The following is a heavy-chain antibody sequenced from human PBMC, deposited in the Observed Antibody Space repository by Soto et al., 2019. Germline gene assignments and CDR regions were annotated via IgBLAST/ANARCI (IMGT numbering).Heavy chain of an antibody. CDR3: ARVGSSGRTGHYYYYGMDV. CDR1: GYTFTGYY. CDR2: INPNSGGT. Sequence: GASVKVSCKASGYTFTGYYMHWVRQAPGQGLEWMGWINPNSGGTNYAQKFQGWVTMTRDTSISTAYMELSRLRSDDTAVYYCARVGSSGRTGHYYYYGMDVWGQGTTVTVSS. J-gene: IGHJ6*02. D-gene: IGHD6-19*01. V-gene: IGHV1-2*04.